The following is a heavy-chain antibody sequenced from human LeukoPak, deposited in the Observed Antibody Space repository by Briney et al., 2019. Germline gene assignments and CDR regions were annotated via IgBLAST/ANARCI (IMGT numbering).Heavy chain of an antibody. CDR2: ISSSSSYI. CDR1: GFKFSSYS. J-gene: IGHJ6*03. V-gene: IGHV3-21*01. CDR3: ARAYSGSYGLGYYYMDV. Sequence: GGSLRLSCAASGFKFSSYSMRWVRQAPGKGLEWVSSISSSSSYIYYADSVKGRFTISRDNAKNSLYLQVNSLRAEDTAVYYCARAYSGSYGLGYYYMDVWGKGTTVTISS. D-gene: IGHD1-26*01.